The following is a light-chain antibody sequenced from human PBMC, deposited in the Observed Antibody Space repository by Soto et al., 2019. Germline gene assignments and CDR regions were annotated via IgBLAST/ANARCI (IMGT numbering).Light chain of an antibody. Sequence: AIQMAQSPSSLSASVGDRVTVTCRASQGIRNDLGWYQQKPGKAPKLLIYAASSLQSGVPSRSSGSGSGTDFTLTISSLQPEDFATYYCLQDYNYPRTFGQGTKVDIK. CDR3: LQDYNYPRT. V-gene: IGKV1-6*01. J-gene: IGKJ1*01. CDR1: QGIRND. CDR2: AAS.